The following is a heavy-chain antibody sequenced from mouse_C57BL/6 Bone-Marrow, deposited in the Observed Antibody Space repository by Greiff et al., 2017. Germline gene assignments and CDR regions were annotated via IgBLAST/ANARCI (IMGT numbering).Heavy chain of an antibody. J-gene: IGHJ4*01. V-gene: IGHV1-75*01. CDR1: GYTFTDYY. D-gene: IGHD2-4*01. CDR2: IFPGSGST. Sequence: VQRVESGPELVKPGASVKISCKASGYTFTDYYINWVKQRPGQGLEWIGWIFPGSGSTYYNEKFKGKATLTVDKSSSTAYMLLSSLTSEDSAVYFCANFYYDYDGGGGAMDYWGQGTSVTVSS. CDR3: ANFYYDYDGGGGAMDY.